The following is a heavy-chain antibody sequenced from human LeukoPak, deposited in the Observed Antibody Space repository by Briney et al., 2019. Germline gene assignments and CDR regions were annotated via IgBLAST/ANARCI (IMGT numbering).Heavy chain of an antibody. D-gene: IGHD3-10*01. CDR1: GRSISSSSYY. Sequence: PSETLALTCTVPGRSISSSSYYWGWIRQPPGKGLEWIGSIYYSGSTYYNPSLKSRVAISVDASKNQFSLKLSSVTAADTAVYYCARQPYYYDSGSYFDYWGQGTLVTVSS. J-gene: IGHJ4*02. CDR2: IYYSGST. V-gene: IGHV4-39*01. CDR3: ARQPYYYDSGSYFDY.